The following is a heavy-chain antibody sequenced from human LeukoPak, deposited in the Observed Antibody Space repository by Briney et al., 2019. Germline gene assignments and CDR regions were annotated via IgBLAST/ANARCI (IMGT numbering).Heavy chain of an antibody. D-gene: IGHD2-2*01. J-gene: IGHJ6*03. Sequence: SETLSLTCTVSGGSISSGSYYWSWIRQPAGKGLEWIGRIYTSGSTNYNPSLKSRVTISVDTSKNQFSLKLSSVTAADTAVYHCARVGVDIVVVPAATYYYYYYMDVWGKGTTVTVSS. CDR3: ARVGVDIVVVPAATYYYYYYMDV. CDR2: IYTSGST. CDR1: GGSISSGSYY. V-gene: IGHV4-61*02.